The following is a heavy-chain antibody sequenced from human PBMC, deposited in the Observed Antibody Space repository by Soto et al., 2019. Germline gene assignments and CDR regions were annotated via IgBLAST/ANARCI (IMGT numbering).Heavy chain of an antibody. CDR3: ARASVAVTLGPFDC. D-gene: IGHD6-19*01. CDR1: GGSISAYY. CDR2: IYYTGNT. V-gene: IGHV4-59*01. Sequence: SETLSLTCTVSGGSISAYYWTWVRQPPGKGLEWIGNIYYTGNTNYNPSLKSRVTISVDTSKNQFSLKLSSVTAADTAVYYCARASVAVTLGPFDCWGQGSLVTVS. J-gene: IGHJ4*02.